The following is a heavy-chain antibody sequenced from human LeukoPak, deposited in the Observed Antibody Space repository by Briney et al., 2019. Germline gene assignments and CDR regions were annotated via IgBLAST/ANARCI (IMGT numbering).Heavy chain of an antibody. D-gene: IGHD3-22*01. J-gene: IGHJ3*01. V-gene: IGHV3-23*01. CDR2: ISGSGGST. CDR3: AKGGRWDYYDSSH. CDR1: GFTFSSYA. Sequence: PGGSLRLSWAVSGFTFSSYAMTWVRQAPEKGLEWVSGISGSGGSTYYADSAKGRFTISRDNSKNTLYLQMNSLRAEDTAVYYCAKGGRWDYYDSSHWGQGTMVTVSS.